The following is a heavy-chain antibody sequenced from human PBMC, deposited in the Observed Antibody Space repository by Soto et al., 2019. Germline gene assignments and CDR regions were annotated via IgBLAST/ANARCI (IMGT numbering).Heavy chain of an antibody. CDR3: SKQQVGATDYYYYGMDD. Sequence: LRLSCAASGFTFSSFGMHWVRQAPGKGLEWVALISYDGNNKYSADSVKGRFTISRDNSKNTLYLQMNSLRAEDTAVYYCSKQQVGATDYYYYGMDDWGQ. CDR1: GFTFSSFG. J-gene: IGHJ6*02. D-gene: IGHD1-26*01. V-gene: IGHV3-30*18. CDR2: ISYDGNNK.